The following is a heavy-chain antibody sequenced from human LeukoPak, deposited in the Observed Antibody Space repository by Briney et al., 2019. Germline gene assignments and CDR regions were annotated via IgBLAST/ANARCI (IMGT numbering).Heavy chain of an antibody. Sequence: GSLRLSCAASGFTFSSYGMHWVRQAPGKGLEWVAVIWYDGSNKYYAGSVKGRFTISRDNSKNTLYLQMNSLRAEDTAVYYCARASGPLMRYYYYGMDVWGQGTTVTVSS. CDR1: GFTFSSYG. CDR3: ARASGPLMRYYYYGMDV. D-gene: IGHD6-19*01. V-gene: IGHV3-33*01. CDR2: IWYDGSNK. J-gene: IGHJ6*02.